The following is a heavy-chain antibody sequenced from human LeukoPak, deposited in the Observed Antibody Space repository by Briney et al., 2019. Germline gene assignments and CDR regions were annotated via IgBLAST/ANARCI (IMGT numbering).Heavy chain of an antibody. V-gene: IGHV3-23*01. J-gene: IGHJ4*02. CDR3: AKERDYDILTGYSPLDY. Sequence: PGGSLRLSCAASGFTFSSYAMSWVRQAPGKGLEWVSAISGSGGSTYYADSVKGRFTISRDNSKNTLYLQMNSLRAEDTALYYCAKERDYDILTGYSPLDYWGQGTLVTVSS. D-gene: IGHD3-9*01. CDR2: ISGSGGST. CDR1: GFTFSSYA.